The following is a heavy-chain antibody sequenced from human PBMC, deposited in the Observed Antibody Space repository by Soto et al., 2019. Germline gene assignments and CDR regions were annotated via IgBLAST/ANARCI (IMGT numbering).Heavy chain of an antibody. V-gene: IGHV1-18*01. CDR3: ARAPVAGIWFDP. J-gene: IGHJ5*02. CDR1: GYTFTSYG. CDR2: INSNNGNT. Sequence: QVQLVQSGAEVKKPGASVKVSCKASGYTFTSYGISWVRQAPGQGLEWMGWINSNNGNTNYAQKLQGRGTMTPDTPTSTAYMELRSLRSDDTAVYYCARAPVAGIWFDPWGQGTLVTGSS. D-gene: IGHD6-19*01.